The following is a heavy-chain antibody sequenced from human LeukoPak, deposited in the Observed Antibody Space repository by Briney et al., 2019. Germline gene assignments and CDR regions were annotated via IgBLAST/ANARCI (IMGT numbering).Heavy chain of an antibody. D-gene: IGHD6-13*01. Sequence: SETLSLTCTVSGGSISSYYWSWIRQPPGKGLEWIGYIYYGGSTNYNPSLKSRVTISVDTSKNQFSLKLSSVTAADTAVYYCARGRRIAAAGPRWFDPWGQGTLVTVSS. CDR1: GGSISSYY. V-gene: IGHV4-59*01. CDR2: IYYGGST. J-gene: IGHJ5*02. CDR3: ARGRRIAAAGPRWFDP.